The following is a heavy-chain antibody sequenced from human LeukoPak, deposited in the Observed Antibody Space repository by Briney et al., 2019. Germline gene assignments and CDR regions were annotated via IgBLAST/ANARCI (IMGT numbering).Heavy chain of an antibody. CDR1: GGSLSGSVYY. CDR3: ARAWGTTIFGVVIFPYFDY. J-gene: IGHJ4*02. CDR2: IYYSGST. D-gene: IGHD3-3*01. Sequence: SETLSLTCTVSGGSLSGSVYYWGWIRQPPGKGLEWIGSIYYSGSTYYNPSLKSRVTISLDTSKNQFSLKLSSVTAADTAVYYCARAWGTTIFGVVIFPYFDYWGQGTLVTVSS. V-gene: IGHV4-39*07.